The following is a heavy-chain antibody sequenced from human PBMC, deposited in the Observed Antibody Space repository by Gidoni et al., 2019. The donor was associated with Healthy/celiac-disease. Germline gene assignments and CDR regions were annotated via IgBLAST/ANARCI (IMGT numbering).Heavy chain of an antibody. CDR3: TRGGILADYYYYGMDV. J-gene: IGHJ6*02. Sequence: EVQLVESGGGLVKPGGSLRLYCAASGFTFSNAGMNWVRRAPGKGLEWVGRIKSKTDGGTTDYAAPVKGRFTISRDDSKNTLYLQMNSLKTEDTAVYYCTRGGILADYYYYGMDVWGQGTTVTVSS. CDR1: GFTFSNAG. D-gene: IGHD3-16*01. V-gene: IGHV3-15*07. CDR2: IKSKTDGGTT.